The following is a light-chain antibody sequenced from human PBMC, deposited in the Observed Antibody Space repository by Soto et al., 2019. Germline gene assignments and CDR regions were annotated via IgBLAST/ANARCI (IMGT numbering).Light chain of an antibody. CDR2: GNS. V-gene: IGLV1-40*01. CDR1: SSNIGAGYD. Sequence: QSVLSQPPSVSGAPGQRVTISCTGSSSNIGAGYDVHWYQQPPGAPPKLLIYGNSNRPSGVPDRFSGSKSGTSASLAITGLQADDEADYYCHSYDNSLSGSVVFGGGTKLTVL. J-gene: IGLJ3*02. CDR3: HSYDNSLSGSVV.